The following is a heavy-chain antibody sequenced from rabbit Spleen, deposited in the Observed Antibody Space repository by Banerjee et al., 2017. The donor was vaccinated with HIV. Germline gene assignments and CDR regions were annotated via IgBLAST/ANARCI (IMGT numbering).Heavy chain of an antibody. CDR3: AREVLYAAYAGFGDATIYYFDL. Sequence: QSLEESGGGLVKPGASLTLTCKASGFSFSSGYDMCWVRQAPGKGLEWIACIYAGSGGVTYYASWAKGRFTVSKTSSTTVTLQMTSLTAADTATYFCAREVLYAAYAGFGDATIYYFDLWGQGTLVTVS. J-gene: IGHJ4*01. CDR2: IYAGSGGVT. D-gene: IGHD6-1*01. CDR1: GFSFSSGYD. V-gene: IGHV1S40*01.